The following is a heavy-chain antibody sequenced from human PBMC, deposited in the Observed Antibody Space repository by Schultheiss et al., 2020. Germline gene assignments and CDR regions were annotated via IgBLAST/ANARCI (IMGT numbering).Heavy chain of an antibody. CDR2: IYYSGSP. CDR3: ASHSSPEHDYGDYSYFDY. J-gene: IGHJ4*02. CDR1: GGSISSSSYY. V-gene: IGHV4-39*01. D-gene: IGHD4-17*01. Sequence: SQTLSLTCTVSGGSISSSSYYWGWIRQPPGKGLEWIGSIYYSGSPYYNPSLKSRVTISVDTSKNRFSLTLRSVTAADTAIYYCASHSSPEHDYGDYSYFDYWGQGTLVTVSS.